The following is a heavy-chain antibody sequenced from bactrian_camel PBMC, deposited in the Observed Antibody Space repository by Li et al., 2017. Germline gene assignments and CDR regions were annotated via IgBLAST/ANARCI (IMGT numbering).Heavy chain of an antibody. J-gene: IGHJ4*01. Sequence: HVQLVESGGGSVQSGGSLKLSCGFSDYSGSTYCMGWFRQVPGKEREEVERIFSFEDDRTTYLDSVKGRFTISKDNARNTLYLQMNSLKPEDTAMYYYAADYGGTDYGGSTFPAHPVFCTSRVEYWGQGTQVTVS. D-gene: IGHD6*01. CDR1: DYSGSTYC. CDR3: AADYGGTDYGGSTFPAHPVFCTSRVEY. CDR2: IFSFEDDRT. V-gene: IGHV3S26*01.